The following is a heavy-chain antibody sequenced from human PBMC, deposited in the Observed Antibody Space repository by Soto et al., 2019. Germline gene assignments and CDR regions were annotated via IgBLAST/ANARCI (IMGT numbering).Heavy chain of an antibody. CDR3: ARGGHVVVVTAALDY. Sequence: QVQLMQSGAEVKKPGASVKVSCKASGDNFTDYYIHWLRQAPGQGLEWMGTVNPSGGHTTYAQQSLGRVTMTRDTSTSTLYMELTRLTSDATAIYYCARGGHVVVVTAALDYWGQGPLVTVSS. CDR2: VNPSGGHT. D-gene: IGHD2-21*02. J-gene: IGHJ4*02. V-gene: IGHV1-46*01. CDR1: GDNFTDYY.